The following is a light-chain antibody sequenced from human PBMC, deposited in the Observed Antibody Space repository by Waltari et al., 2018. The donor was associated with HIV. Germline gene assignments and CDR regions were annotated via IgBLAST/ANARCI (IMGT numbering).Light chain of an antibody. Sequence: VLTPSPFASASLRATVTLTLTPTTAPSSYAIACQQQQPGKGPRYFMKLNNDGSHTKGDGIPNRFSGYSSGAERYLTLPSPQSEDEADYYCETWGSGIQVFGSGTKVTVL. CDR1: TAPSSYA. CDR2: LNNDGSH. CDR3: ETWGSGIQV. J-gene: IGLJ1*01. V-gene: IGLV4-69*01.